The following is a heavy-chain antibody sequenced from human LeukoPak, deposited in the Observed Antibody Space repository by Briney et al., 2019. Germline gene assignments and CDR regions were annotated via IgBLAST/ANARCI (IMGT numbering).Heavy chain of an antibody. CDR2: IRHDGSNK. J-gene: IGHJ4*02. CDR1: GFTFSSYG. Sequence: GGSLRLSCAASGFTFSSYGMHWVRQAPDKGLEWVAFIRHDGSNKYYADSVKGRFTISRDNSKNTLYLQMNSLRAEDTAVYYCALGYSFGDFDYWGQGTLVTVSS. CDR3: ALGYSFGDFDY. V-gene: IGHV3-30*02. D-gene: IGHD5-18*01.